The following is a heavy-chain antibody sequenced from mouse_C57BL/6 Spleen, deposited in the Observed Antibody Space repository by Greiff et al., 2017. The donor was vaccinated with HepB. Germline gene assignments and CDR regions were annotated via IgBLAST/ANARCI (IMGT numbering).Heavy chain of an antibody. CDR3: VRERDYDGHYFDY. CDR2: IRSKSNNYAT. V-gene: IGHV10-1*01. CDR1: GFSFNTYA. D-gene: IGHD2-4*01. Sequence: EVKLVESGGGLVQPKGSLKLSCAASGFSFNTYAMNWVRQAPGKGLEWVARIRSKSNNYATYYADSVKDRFTISRDDSESMLYLQMNNLKTEDTAMYYCVRERDYDGHYFDYWGQGTTLTVSS. J-gene: IGHJ2*01.